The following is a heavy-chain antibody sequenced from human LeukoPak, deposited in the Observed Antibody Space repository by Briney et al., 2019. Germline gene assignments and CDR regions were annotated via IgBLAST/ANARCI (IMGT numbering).Heavy chain of an antibody. CDR3: VRGYSFGPYGMDV. V-gene: IGHV3-74*01. J-gene: IGHJ6*02. Sequence: GGSLRLSCAASGFTFSSYWMHCVRQAPGKGLVWVSRINSDGSSTSYADSVKGRFTISRDNSKNTLHLQMSSLRAEDTAVYFCVRGYSFGPYGMDVWGQGTTVTVSS. CDR1: GFTFSSYW. D-gene: IGHD2-15*01. CDR2: INSDGSST.